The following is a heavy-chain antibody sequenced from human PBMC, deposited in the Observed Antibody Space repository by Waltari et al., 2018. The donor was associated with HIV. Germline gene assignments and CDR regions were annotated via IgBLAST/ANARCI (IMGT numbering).Heavy chain of an antibody. Sequence: QLQLQESGPGLVKPSETLSLTCTVSGGSISSSSYYWGWIRQPPGKGLEWIGSIYYRGCTYYHPSLKSRVTISVDTSKNLFSLKRISVTAADTAVYYCARRLEDCSGGSCYSSDAFDYWGQGTLVTVSS. V-gene: IGHV4-39*01. J-gene: IGHJ4*02. CDR1: GGSISSSSYY. CDR2: IYYRGCT. D-gene: IGHD2-15*01. CDR3: ARRLEDCSGGSCYSSDAFDY.